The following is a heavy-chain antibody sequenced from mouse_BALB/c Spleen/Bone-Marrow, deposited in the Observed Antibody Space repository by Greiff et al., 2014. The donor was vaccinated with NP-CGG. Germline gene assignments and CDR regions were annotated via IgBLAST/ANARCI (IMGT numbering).Heavy chain of an antibody. CDR2: IDPANGNT. CDR3: ASYRSARYFDV. V-gene: IGHV14-3*02. J-gene: IGHJ1*01. D-gene: IGHD2-14*01. Sequence: EVQLQQSGAELVKPGASVKLSCTASGFNIKDTYMHWVKQRPEQGLEWIGRIDPANGNTKYDPKFQGKATITADTSSHTAYLQLSSMTSEDTAVYYYASYRSARYFDVWGAGTPVTVSS. CDR1: GFNIKDTY.